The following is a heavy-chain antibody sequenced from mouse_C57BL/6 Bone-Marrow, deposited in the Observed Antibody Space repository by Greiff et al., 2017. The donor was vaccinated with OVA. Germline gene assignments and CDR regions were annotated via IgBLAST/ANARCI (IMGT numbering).Heavy chain of an antibody. J-gene: IGHJ4*01. CDR3: ARRDSNYKYAMDY. CDR1: GYAFSSYW. D-gene: IGHD2-5*01. V-gene: IGHV1-80*01. Sequence: QVQLQQSGAELVKPGASVKISCKASGYAFSSYWMNWVKQRPGKGLEWIGKIYPGDGDTNYNGKFKGKATLTADKSSSTAYMQLSSLTSEDSAVYFCARRDSNYKYAMDYWGKGTSVTVSS. CDR2: IYPGDGDT.